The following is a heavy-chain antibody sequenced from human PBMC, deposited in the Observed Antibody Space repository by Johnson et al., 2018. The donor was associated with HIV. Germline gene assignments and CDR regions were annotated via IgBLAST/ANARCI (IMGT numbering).Heavy chain of an antibody. CDR1: GFTVSSNY. J-gene: IGHJ3*02. Sequence: VQLVESGGGLIQPGGSLRLSCAASGFTVSSNYMGWVRQAPGKGLEWVSVLYSGGSTYYTDPVQGRFTISRDNSKNTLYLQMNSLRAEDTAVYFCARDPCTGASCLPGAFDIWGQGTLVTVSS. V-gene: IGHV3-53*01. CDR2: LYSGGST. D-gene: IGHD2-15*01. CDR3: ARDPCTGASCLPGAFDI.